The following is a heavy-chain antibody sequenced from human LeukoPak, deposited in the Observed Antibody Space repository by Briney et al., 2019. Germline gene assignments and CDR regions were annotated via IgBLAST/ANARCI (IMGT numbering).Heavy chain of an antibody. J-gene: IGHJ3*02. Sequence: SETLPLTCTVSGGSISSYYWSWIRQPPGKGLEWIGYIYYSGSTNYNPSLKSRVTISVDTSKNQFSLKLSSVTAADTAVYYCARGSGSYYAAIWGQGTMVTVSS. CDR1: GGSISSYY. V-gene: IGHV4-59*01. CDR2: IYYSGST. CDR3: ARGSGSYYAAI. D-gene: IGHD1-26*01.